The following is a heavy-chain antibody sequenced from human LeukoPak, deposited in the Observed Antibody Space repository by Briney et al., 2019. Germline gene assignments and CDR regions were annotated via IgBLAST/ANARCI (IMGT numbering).Heavy chain of an antibody. CDR2: IYPGDSDT. CDR3: AREVFGSGRYGRRNNWYDP. V-gene: IGHV5-51*01. J-gene: IGHJ5*02. CDR1: GYSFATYW. D-gene: IGHD3-10*01. Sequence: GESLKISCKGSGYSFATYWVAWVRQMPGKGLEWMGMIYPGDSDTRYSPSFQGQVTISADKSINIAYLQWNDLKVSDTAIYYCAREVFGSGRYGRRNNWYDPWGQGTLVTVSS.